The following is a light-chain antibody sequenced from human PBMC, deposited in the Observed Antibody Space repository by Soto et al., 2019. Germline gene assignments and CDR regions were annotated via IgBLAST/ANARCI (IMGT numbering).Light chain of an antibody. CDR1: QGISNY. CDR3: QQLIGYPYT. J-gene: IGKJ2*01. V-gene: IGKV1-9*01. CDR2: SAS. Sequence: DIQLTQCPSFLSASVGDRVTMTCRSSQGISNYLAWYQQNPGKAPKLLIYSASTLQSGVPSRFSGSGSGSEFTLTISSLQHEDFATYSCQQLIGYPYTFGQGTKADIK.